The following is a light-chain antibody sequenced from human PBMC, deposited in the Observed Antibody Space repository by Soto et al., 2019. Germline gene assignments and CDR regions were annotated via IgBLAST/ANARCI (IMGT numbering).Light chain of an antibody. CDR3: SSYTTSSTLV. CDR2: EVN. CDR1: SSDIGAYIY. V-gene: IGLV2-14*01. J-gene: IGLJ2*01. Sequence: QSVLTQPASVSGSPGQSITISCTGTSSDIGAYIYVSWYQQRPGKAPKLMIYEVNNRPSGVSNRFSGSKSDNTASLTISGLQTEDEADYYCSSYTTSSTLVLGGGTKLTVL.